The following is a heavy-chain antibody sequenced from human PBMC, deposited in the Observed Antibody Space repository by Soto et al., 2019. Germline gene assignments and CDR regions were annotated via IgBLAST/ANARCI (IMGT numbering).Heavy chain of an antibody. CDR3: AREFHRPIDFDY. CDR1: GYTFTSYG. D-gene: IGHD6-6*01. J-gene: IGHJ4*02. Sequence: QVRLVQSGAEVKKPGASVKVSCQASGYTFTSYGISWVRQSPGQGLEWMGRISAYNGNTNYAQKLQGRVTMTTDTSTSTAYMELRSLRSDDTAVYYCAREFHRPIDFDYWGQGTLVTVSS. CDR2: ISAYNGNT. V-gene: IGHV1-18*01.